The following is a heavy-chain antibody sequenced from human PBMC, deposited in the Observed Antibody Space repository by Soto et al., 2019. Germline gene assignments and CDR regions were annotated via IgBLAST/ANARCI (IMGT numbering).Heavy chain of an antibody. V-gene: IGHV5-51*01. J-gene: IGHJ6*02. CDR2: IYPGDSDT. CDR3: ARPMTPVTLRTHYYYYYGMDV. Sequence: GESLKISCKCSGYNFTTYWIGWVRQMPGKGLEWLGIIYPGDSDTRYSPSFQGQVTISADKSISTAYLQWSSLKASDTAMYYCARPMTPVTLRTHYYYYYGMDVWGQGTTVTVSS. CDR1: GYNFTTYW. D-gene: IGHD4-4*01.